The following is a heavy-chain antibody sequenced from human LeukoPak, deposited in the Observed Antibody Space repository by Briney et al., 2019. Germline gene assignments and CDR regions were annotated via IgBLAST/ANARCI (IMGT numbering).Heavy chain of an antibody. Sequence: SETLSLTCTVSGYSISSGYYWGWIRQPAGKGLEWIGRIYTSGSTNYNPSLKSRVTISVDTSKNQFSLKLSSVTAADTAVYYCARDHGRSSWYLGWFDPWGQGTLVTVSS. V-gene: IGHV4-61*02. D-gene: IGHD6-13*01. CDR1: GYSISSGYY. CDR2: IYTSGST. CDR3: ARDHGRSSWYLGWFDP. J-gene: IGHJ5*02.